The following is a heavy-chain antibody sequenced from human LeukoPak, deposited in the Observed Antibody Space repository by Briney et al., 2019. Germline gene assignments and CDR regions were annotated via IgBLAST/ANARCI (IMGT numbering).Heavy chain of an antibody. V-gene: IGHV1-69*13. D-gene: IGHD5-18*01. CDR2: IVPILGTA. CDR3: ARSQGYSYGSSY. J-gene: IGHJ4*02. CDR1: GYTFTSYA. Sequence: ASVKVSCKASGYTFTSYAMNWVRQAPGQGLEWMGGIVPILGTANYAQKFQGRVTITADDSTGTAYMELTSLRSADTAVYYCARSQGYSYGSSYWGQGTLVTVSS.